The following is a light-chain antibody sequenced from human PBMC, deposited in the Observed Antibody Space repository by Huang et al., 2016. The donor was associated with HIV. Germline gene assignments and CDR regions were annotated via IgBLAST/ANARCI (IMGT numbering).Light chain of an antibody. CDR3: HQYGTSPWT. Sequence: EIVLTQSPGTLSLSPGGRATLSCRASQTVGADYLAWYQQKPGQAPRLLIFGASSRATGIPHRFSGGGSGTDFTLTISRLEAEDFAVYYCHQYGTSPWTFGQGTRVEIK. CDR2: GAS. J-gene: IGKJ1*01. CDR1: QTVGADY. V-gene: IGKV3-20*01.